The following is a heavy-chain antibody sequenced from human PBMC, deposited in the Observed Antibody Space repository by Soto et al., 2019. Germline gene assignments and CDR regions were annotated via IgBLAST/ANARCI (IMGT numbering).Heavy chain of an antibody. J-gene: IGHJ4*02. CDR2: MYYSGTT. CDR3: GRARPNSSGYYYFDY. D-gene: IGHD3-22*01. V-gene: IGHV4-61*01. CDR1: GGSVSSGTYY. Sequence: QVQLQESGPGLVKPSETLSLTCTVSGGSVSSGTYYWSWIRQPPGRGLEWIGYMYYSGTTNYNPSLKSRVIISVDTSKNQFSLKLSSVTAADTAVYYCGRARPNSSGYYYFDYWGQGTLVTVSS.